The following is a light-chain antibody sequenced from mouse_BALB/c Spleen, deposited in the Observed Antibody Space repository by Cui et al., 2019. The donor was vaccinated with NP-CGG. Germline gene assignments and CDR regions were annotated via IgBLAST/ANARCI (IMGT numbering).Light chain of an antibody. CDR1: TGAVTTSNY. Sequence: QAVVTQESALTTSPGETVTLTRRSSTGAVTTSNYANWVQEKPDHLFTGLIGGTNNRVPGVPARFSGSLIGDKAALIITGAQTEDEAIYFCALWYSNHWVFGGGTKLTVL. CDR3: ALWYSNHWV. J-gene: IGLJ1*01. V-gene: IGLV1*01. CDR2: GTN.